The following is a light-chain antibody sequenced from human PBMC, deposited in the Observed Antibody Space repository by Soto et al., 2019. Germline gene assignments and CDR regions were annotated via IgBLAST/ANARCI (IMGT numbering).Light chain of an antibody. J-gene: IGLJ1*01. CDR2: EVS. Sequence: QSVLTQPASVSGSPGQSITISCTGTSSDVGGYNYVSWYQQHPGKAPKLMIYEVSYRPSGVSNRFSGSKSGNTASLTISGLQAEDEADYYCSSFTGSNTLGVFGTGTKVTVL. CDR1: SSDVGGYNY. CDR3: SSFTGSNTLGV. V-gene: IGLV2-14*01.